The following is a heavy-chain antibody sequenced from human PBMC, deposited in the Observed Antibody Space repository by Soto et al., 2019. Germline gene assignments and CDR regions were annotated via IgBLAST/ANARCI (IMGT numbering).Heavy chain of an antibody. V-gene: IGHV5-51*01. J-gene: IGHJ5*02. Sequence: GECLKISCKGSGYTFTTDWIGWVRQMPGKGLEWMGLVYPGDSETRYSPSFQGQVTISADNSITTAYLQWSSLKASDTAMYYCARRGQLSRSPFDPWGQGTLVTVSS. D-gene: IGHD3-10*01. CDR2: VYPGDSET. CDR1: GYTFTTDW. CDR3: ARRGQLSRSPFDP.